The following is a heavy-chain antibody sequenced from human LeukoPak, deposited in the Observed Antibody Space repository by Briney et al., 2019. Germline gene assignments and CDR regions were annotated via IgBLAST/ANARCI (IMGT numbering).Heavy chain of an antibody. Sequence: GGSLRLSCGASGFTFSSYGMHWVRQAPGKGLEWVAVISYDGSNKYYADSVKGRFTISRDNSKNTLYLQMNSLRAEDTAVYYCATSGPYFDYWGQGTLVTVSS. CDR1: GFTFSSYG. CDR3: ATSGPYFDY. V-gene: IGHV3-30*03. CDR2: ISYDGSNK. D-gene: IGHD6-25*01. J-gene: IGHJ4*02.